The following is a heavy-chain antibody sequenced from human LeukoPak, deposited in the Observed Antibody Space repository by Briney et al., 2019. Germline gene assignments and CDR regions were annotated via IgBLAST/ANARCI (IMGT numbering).Heavy chain of an antibody. CDR2: ISHSGST. D-gene: IGHD4-17*01. CDR1: GYSISFGYY. Sequence: PSETLSLTCTVSGYSISFGYYWGWIRQPPGKGLEWIGSISHSGSTYYNPSLKSRVTISVDTSKNQFSLKLSSVTAADTAVYYCARDQTPFTVTTQGYYYGMDVWGQGTTVTVSS. V-gene: IGHV4-38-2*02. J-gene: IGHJ6*02. CDR3: ARDQTPFTVTTQGYYYGMDV.